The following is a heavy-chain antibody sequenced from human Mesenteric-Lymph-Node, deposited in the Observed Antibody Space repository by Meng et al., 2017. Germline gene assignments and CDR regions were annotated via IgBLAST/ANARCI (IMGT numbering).Heavy chain of an antibody. CDR1: GGSFSGYY. V-gene: IGHV4-34*01. CDR3: ARGIAVAGYPF. D-gene: IGHD6-19*01. J-gene: IGHJ4*02. CDR2: INHSGST. Sequence: QVQLQQWGAGLLKPSETLSLTCAGYGGSFSGYYWSWIRQPPGKGLEWIGEINHSGSTNYNPSLKSRVTISVDTSKNQFSLKLSSVTAADTAVYYCARGIAVAGYPFWGQGTLVTVSS.